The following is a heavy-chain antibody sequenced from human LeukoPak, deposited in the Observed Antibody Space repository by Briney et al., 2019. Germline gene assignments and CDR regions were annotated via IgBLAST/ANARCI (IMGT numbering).Heavy chain of an antibody. D-gene: IGHD6-13*01. CDR3: ARHGGAAAGYNWFDP. CDR2: IYYSGST. V-gene: IGHV4-61*05. Sequence: ASETLSLTCTVSGGSISSSSYYWGWIRQPPGKGLEWIGYIYYSGSTNYNPSLKSRVTISVDTSKNQFSLKLSSVTAADTAVYYCARHGGAAAGYNWFDPWGQGTLVTVSS. CDR1: GGSISSSSYY. J-gene: IGHJ5*02.